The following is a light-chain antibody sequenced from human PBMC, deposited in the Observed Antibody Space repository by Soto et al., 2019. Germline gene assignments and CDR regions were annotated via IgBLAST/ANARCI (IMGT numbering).Light chain of an antibody. CDR2: DAS. CDR3: QQYDNLPRT. V-gene: IGKV1-33*01. Sequence: DIQMTQSPSSLSASVGDRVTITCQASQDISNYLNWYQHKPGKAPKLLIYDASNLETGVPSRFSGSGSGTDFTFTIRSLQPEDIATYFCQQYDNLPRTFGLGTKVEIK. CDR1: QDISNY. J-gene: IGKJ1*01.